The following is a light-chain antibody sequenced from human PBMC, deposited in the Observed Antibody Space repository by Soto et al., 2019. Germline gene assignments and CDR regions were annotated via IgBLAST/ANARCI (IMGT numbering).Light chain of an antibody. Sequence: QSVLTQPPSASGSPGQSVTISCTGTSSDVGGYSYVSWYQQHPGKAPKLMIYEVSKRPSGVPDRFSGSKSGNTASLTVSGLQAEDEAYYYCCSYASTDTYVFGTALKVTVL. CDR1: SSDVGGYSY. V-gene: IGLV2-8*01. CDR3: CSYASTDTYV. J-gene: IGLJ1*01. CDR2: EVS.